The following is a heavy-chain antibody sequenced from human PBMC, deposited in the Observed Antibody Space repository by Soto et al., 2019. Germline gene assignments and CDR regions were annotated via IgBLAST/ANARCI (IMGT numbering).Heavy chain of an antibody. CDR1: GFTFSSYW. V-gene: IGHV3-74*01. D-gene: IGHD6-19*01. CDR3: ASSPAWGSSGWSTFDY. Sequence: GGSLRLSCAASGFTFSSYWMHWVRQAPGKGLVWVSRINSDGSSTSYADSVKGRFTISRDNAKNTLYLQMNSLRAEDTAVYYCASSPAWGSSGWSTFDYWGQGTLVTVSS. J-gene: IGHJ4*02. CDR2: INSDGSST.